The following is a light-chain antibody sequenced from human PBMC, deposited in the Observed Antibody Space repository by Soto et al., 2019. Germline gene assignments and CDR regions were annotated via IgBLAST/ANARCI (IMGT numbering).Light chain of an antibody. CDR1: QRIANY. Sequence: DIRMTQSPSSLSASVGDRVTITCRPSQRIANYLNWYQQKPGKGPNLLISDASSLQRGVPSRFSGSLSGANFTLTISSLHPEDFATYYCQQSYSTPPTFGQGTKLEIK. CDR2: DAS. CDR3: QQSYSTPPT. J-gene: IGKJ2*01. V-gene: IGKV1-39*01.